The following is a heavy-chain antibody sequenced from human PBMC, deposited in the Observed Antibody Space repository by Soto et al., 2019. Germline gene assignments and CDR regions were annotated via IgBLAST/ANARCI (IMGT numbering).Heavy chain of an antibody. D-gene: IGHD6-19*01. Sequence: QITLKESGPTLVKPTQTLTLTCTFSGFSLSSTRMAVGWIRQPPGKALEWLALIYWDDDKRYSPFLKSRLTYTKDTSKNQVVRTMSNMDPVDTARYYCAHIVVAGLGYYFDYWGQGTLVTVSS. J-gene: IGHJ4*02. CDR3: AHIVVAGLGYYFDY. CDR1: GFSLSSTRMA. CDR2: IYWDDDK. V-gene: IGHV2-5*02.